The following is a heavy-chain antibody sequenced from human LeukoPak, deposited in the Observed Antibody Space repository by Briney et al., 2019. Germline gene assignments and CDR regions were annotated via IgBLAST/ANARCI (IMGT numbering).Heavy chain of an antibody. J-gene: IGHJ3*02. CDR1: GFSVSSNY. CDR3: ARDRQRERGTNSDGDAFDI. V-gene: IGHV3-53*01. Sequence: PGGSLRLSCAPSGFSVSSNYISWVRQAPGKGLEWVSIIYRVVSTFQSDSVKGRFNMSRNNSKNALDLQMNSLRADDTAVYFCARDRQRERGTNSDGDAFDIWGRGTRVSVTS. CDR2: IYRVVST. D-gene: IGHD1-7*01.